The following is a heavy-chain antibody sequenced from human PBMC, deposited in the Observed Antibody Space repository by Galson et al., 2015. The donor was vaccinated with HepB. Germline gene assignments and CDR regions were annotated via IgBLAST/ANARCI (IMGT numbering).Heavy chain of an antibody. CDR3: AREVTMIRGLMYYPFDI. D-gene: IGHD3-10*01. CDR2: IYHSGST. CDR1: GSISSSDYY. Sequence: GSISSSDYYWNCIRQHPGKGLEWIGYIYHSGSTSYNPSLKSRVTISLDTSKDQLSLKLTSVTAADTAVYYCAREVTMIRGLMYYPFDIWGQGTMVIVSS. V-gene: IGHV4-31*02. J-gene: IGHJ3*02.